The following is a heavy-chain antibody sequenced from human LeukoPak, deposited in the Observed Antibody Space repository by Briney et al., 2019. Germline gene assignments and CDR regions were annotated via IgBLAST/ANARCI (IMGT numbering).Heavy chain of an antibody. CDR2: IYYTGST. Sequence: SETLSLTCTVSDDSINSYYRSWIRQTPGKGLEWLGYIYYTGSTNYNPSLRGRLTISLDTSKNQFPLKLSSVTAADTAVYYCARPGSSSWYPTYFDYWGQGTLVTVSS. CDR1: DDSINSYY. V-gene: IGHV4-59*12. D-gene: IGHD6-13*01. J-gene: IGHJ4*02. CDR3: ARPGSSSWYPTYFDY.